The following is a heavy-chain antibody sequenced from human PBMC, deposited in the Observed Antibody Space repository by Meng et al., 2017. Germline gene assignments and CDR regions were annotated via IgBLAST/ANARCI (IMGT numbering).Heavy chain of an antibody. D-gene: IGHD3-10*01. CDR2: ISRGGSEK. CDR3: ARIARSGGGFDY. V-gene: IGHV3-7*01. J-gene: IGHJ4*02. Sequence: GESMKISCAASGFTFSSYWMSWVRQAPGKGLEWVANISRGGSEKYYVDSVKGRFTISRDNAERSLYLQMSGLRAEDTAVYYCARIARSGGGFDYWGQGTLVTVSS. CDR1: GFTFSSYW.